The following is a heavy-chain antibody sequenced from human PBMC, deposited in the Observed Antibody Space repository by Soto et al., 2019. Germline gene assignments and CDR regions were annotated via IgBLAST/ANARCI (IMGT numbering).Heavy chain of an antibody. V-gene: IGHV3-30*18. CDR3: AKDYCSSTSCPGDY. CDR1: GFTFSSSG. CDR2: ISYDGSSK. J-gene: IGHJ4*02. Sequence: GGSLRLSCAASGFTFSSSGMHWVRQASGKGLEWVAVISYDGSSKYYADSVKGRFTISRDNSKNTLYLQMNSLRAEDTALYYCAKDYCSSTSCPGDYWGQGTLVTVSS. D-gene: IGHD2-2*01.